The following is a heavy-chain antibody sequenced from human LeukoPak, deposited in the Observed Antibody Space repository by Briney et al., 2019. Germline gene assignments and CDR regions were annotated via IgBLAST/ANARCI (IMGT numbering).Heavy chain of an antibody. D-gene: IGHD1-26*01. Sequence: PGGSLRLSCAASGFTFSNYAMSWVRQPPGKGLEWVSLISGSGDTTYYADSVKGRFTISRDNSKNTLYLQMNSLRAEDTAVYYCAKDFSKVGATTGDGYWGQGTLVTVSS. CDR1: GFTFSNYA. CDR2: ISGSGDTT. J-gene: IGHJ4*02. V-gene: IGHV3-23*01. CDR3: AKDFSKVGATTGDGY.